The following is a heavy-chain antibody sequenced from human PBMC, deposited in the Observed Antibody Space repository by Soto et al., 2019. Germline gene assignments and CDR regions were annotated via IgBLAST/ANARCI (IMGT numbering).Heavy chain of an antibody. Sequence: LRLSCAASGFTFSSYGIHWVRQAPGKGLEWVAVIWYDGSNKYYADSVKGRFTISRDNSKNTLYLQMNSLRAEDTAVYYCARDGDYYDSSGQHDAFDIWGQGTMVTVSS. CDR3: ARDGDYYDSSGQHDAFDI. CDR2: IWYDGSNK. CDR1: GFTFSSYG. J-gene: IGHJ3*02. D-gene: IGHD3-22*01. V-gene: IGHV3-33*01.